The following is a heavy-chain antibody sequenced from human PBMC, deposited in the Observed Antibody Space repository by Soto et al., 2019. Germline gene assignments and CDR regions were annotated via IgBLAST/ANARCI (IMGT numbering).Heavy chain of an antibody. J-gene: IGHJ6*02. D-gene: IGHD3-10*01. V-gene: IGHV3-21*01. Sequence: GGSLRLSCAASRFTFSNYTLNWVRQAPGKGLECVSIISRTSNHIYYTDSVKGRFTVSRDNAENSLYLQMNSLRAEDTAVYYCAKDRGRGSPVSGGMDVWGQGTTVTVSS. CDR1: RFTFSNYT. CDR2: ISRTSNHI. CDR3: AKDRGRGSPVSGGMDV.